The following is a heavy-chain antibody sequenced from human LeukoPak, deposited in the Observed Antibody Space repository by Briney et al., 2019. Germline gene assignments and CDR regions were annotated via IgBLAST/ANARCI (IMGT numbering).Heavy chain of an antibody. CDR3: ARNFGTSYNS. V-gene: IGHV3-53*01. J-gene: IGHJ4*02. Sequence: GGSLRLSCAASGFTVSSNYMGWVRQAPDKGLEWVSVIYSGGTTYYADSVKGRFTITRDISKNTVFLQMNSLRAEDTAVYYCARNFGTSYNSWGQGILVTVSS. D-gene: IGHD2-2*01. CDR2: IYSGGTT. CDR1: GFTVSSNY.